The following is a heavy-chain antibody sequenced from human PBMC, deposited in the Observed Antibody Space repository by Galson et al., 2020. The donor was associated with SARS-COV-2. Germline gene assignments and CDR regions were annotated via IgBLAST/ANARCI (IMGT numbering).Heavy chain of an antibody. D-gene: IGHD1-1*01. V-gene: IGHV2-70*11. CDR2: IDWDDDK. J-gene: IGHJ4*02. CDR3: ERIKPGMEALREGYYFDF. Sequence: ESGPTLVKPTQTLTLTCTVSGFSLSTSGMSVSWIRQPPGKALEWLARIDWDDDKYYSTSLKTRLTISKDTSKNQVVLTMTNMDPVDTATYYCERIKPGMEALREGYYFDFWGQGTLVSVSS. CDR1: GFSLSTSGMS.